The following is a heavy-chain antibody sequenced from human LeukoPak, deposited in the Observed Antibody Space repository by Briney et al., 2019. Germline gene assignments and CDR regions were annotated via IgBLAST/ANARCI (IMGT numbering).Heavy chain of an antibody. J-gene: IGHJ4*02. Sequence: ASVKVSCKASGYTFTSYYMHWVRQAPGQGLEWMGIINPSGGSTSYAQKFQGRVTMTRDTSTSTVYMELSSLRSEDTAVYYCARDAVDGSSGSIARVFDYWGQGTLVTVSS. D-gene: IGHD3-22*01. CDR1: GYTFTSYY. CDR2: INPSGGST. CDR3: ARDAVDGSSGSIARVFDY. V-gene: IGHV1-46*01.